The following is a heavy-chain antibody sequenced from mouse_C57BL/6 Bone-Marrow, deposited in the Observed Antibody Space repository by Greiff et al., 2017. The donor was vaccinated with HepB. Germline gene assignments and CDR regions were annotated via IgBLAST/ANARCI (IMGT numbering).Heavy chain of an antibody. CDR2: INYDGSST. Sequence: EVKLVESEGGLVQPGSSMKLSCTASGFTFSDYYMAWVRQVPEKGLEWVANINYDGSSTYYLDSLKSRFIISRDNAKNILYLQMSSLKSEDTATYYCARYRAPYYYGSSFYFDYWGQGTTLTVSS. D-gene: IGHD1-1*01. CDR3: ARYRAPYYYGSSFYFDY. CDR1: GFTFSDYY. V-gene: IGHV5-16*01. J-gene: IGHJ2*01.